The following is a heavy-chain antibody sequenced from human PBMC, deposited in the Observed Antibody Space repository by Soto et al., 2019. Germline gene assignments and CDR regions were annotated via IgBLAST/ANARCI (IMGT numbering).Heavy chain of an antibody. Sequence: GASVKVSCKASGYTFTSYYMHWVRQAPGQGLEWMGIINPSGGSTSYAQKFQGRVTMTRDTSTSTVYMELSSLRSEDTAVYYCARDRSSSSIVDTISNWFDPWGQGTLVTVSS. CDR2: INPSGGST. D-gene: IGHD5-12*01. J-gene: IGHJ5*02. CDR1: GYTFTSYY. CDR3: ARDRSSSSIVDTISNWFDP. V-gene: IGHV1-46*01.